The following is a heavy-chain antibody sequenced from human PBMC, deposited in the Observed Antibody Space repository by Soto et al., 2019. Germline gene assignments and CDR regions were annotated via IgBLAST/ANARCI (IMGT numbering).Heavy chain of an antibody. CDR3: ATGKTGTNYYYYYYMDV. CDR1: GYTFTSYD. D-gene: IGHD1-7*01. J-gene: IGHJ6*03. CDR2: MNPNSGNT. V-gene: IGHV1-8*01. Sequence: GASVKVSCKASGYTFTSYDINWVRQATGQGLEWMGWMNPNSGNTGYAQKFQGRVTMTRNTSISTAYMELSSLRSEDTAVYYCATGKTGTNYYYYYYMDVWGKGTTVTVSS.